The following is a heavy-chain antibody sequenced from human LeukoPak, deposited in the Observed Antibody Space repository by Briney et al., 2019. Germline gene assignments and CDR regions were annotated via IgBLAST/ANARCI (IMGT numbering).Heavy chain of an antibody. Sequence: SQTLSLTCTVSGGSISSGGHYWSWIRQHPEKGLEWIGYIYYSGSTYYNPSLKSRVIISVDTSKNQFSLKLSSVTAADTAVYYCARVGGYYDSSGYPNWFDPWGQGTLVTVSS. CDR1: GGSISSGGHY. J-gene: IGHJ5*02. CDR3: ARVGGYYDSSGYPNWFDP. D-gene: IGHD3-22*01. CDR2: IYYSGST. V-gene: IGHV4-31*03.